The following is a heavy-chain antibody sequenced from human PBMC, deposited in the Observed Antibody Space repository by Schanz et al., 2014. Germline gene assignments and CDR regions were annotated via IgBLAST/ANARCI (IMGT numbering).Heavy chain of an antibody. CDR2: IGNGGVTI. CDR1: GFPFSDYF. CDR3: ARIGGSVFDY. Sequence: QVQLVESGGGVVKPGGSLRLSCTASGFPFSDYFMAWIRQPPGRGLEWVSYIGNGGVTIYYADSVKGRFTISRDNSKNSLYLQMNSLRAEDTAVYYCARIGGSVFDYWAQGTLVTVSS. V-gene: IGHV3-11*01. J-gene: IGHJ4*02. D-gene: IGHD3-10*01.